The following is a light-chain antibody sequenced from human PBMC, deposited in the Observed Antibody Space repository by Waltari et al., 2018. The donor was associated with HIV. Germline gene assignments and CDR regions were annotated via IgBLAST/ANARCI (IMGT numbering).Light chain of an antibody. Sequence: QSALTQPASVSGSPGQSITISCTGTSRDVGGYNLVSWYQQHPGKAPKLIISEVTKRPSGVSNRVAASKSGNTASLTISGLQAEDEAHYHCCSYAGSSTLVFGGGTNVIVL. CDR3: CSYAGSSTLV. CDR2: EVT. CDR1: SRDVGGYNL. J-gene: IGLJ3*02. V-gene: IGLV2-23*02.